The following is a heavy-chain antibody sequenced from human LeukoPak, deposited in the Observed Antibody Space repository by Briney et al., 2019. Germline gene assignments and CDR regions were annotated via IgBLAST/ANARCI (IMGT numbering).Heavy chain of an antibody. V-gene: IGHV1-69*05. CDR3: ARGSGTRVGKSWFDP. CDR2: IIPIFGTA. D-gene: IGHD1-1*01. CDR1: GGTFSSYA. Sequence: SVKVSCKASGGTFSSYAISWVRQAPGQGLEWMGGIIPIFGTANYAQKFQGRVTITTDESTNTAYMELSSLRSEDTGVYCCARGSGTRVGKSWFDPWGQGTLVTVSS. J-gene: IGHJ5*02.